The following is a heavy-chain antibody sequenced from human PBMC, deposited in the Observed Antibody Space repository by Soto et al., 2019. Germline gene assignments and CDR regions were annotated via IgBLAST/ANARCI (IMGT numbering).Heavy chain of an antibody. D-gene: IGHD5-12*01. CDR1: GGNIVNGGYC. J-gene: IGHJ4*02. CDR3: AAGGGLPRYY. CDR2: IYHSGST. V-gene: IGHV4-30-2*01. Sequence: PNAVAGGNIVNGGYCRIWIRQPPGKGLEWIGYIYHSGSTYYNPSLKSRVTISVDRSKNQFSLKLSSVTAADTAVYYCAAGGGLPRYYWGQGTLVTVSS.